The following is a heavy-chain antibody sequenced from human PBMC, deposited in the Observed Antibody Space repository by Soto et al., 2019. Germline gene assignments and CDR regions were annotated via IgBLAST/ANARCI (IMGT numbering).Heavy chain of an antibody. V-gene: IGHV3-30*03. CDR1: LFTFSSYG. CDR2: ISYDGSNK. D-gene: IGHD3-22*01. CDR3: ATVGEYYYDSSGPPGYYGMDV. J-gene: IGHJ6*02. Sequence: GGSRRVSCAASLFTFSSYGRRWFRPSRFKGLDVLAVISYDGSNKYYADSVKGRFTISRDNSKNTLYLQMNSLRAEDTAVYYCATVGEYYYDSSGPPGYYGMDVWGQGTTVTVSS.